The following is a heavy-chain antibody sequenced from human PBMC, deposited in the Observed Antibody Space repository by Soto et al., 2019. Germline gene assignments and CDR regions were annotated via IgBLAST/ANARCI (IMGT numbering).Heavy chain of an antibody. CDR3: ARAFCTNGVCYYFFDY. CDR2: IYYDGSNR. J-gene: IGHJ4*01. Sequence: GGSLRLSCAASGFTFGTYAMHWVRQAPGKGLEWVAVIYYDGSNRYYGDAVKGRFTISRNNSKSTLYLQMSSLRAEDTAVYYCARAFCTNGVCYYFFDYWGHGTLVTVSS. CDR1: GFTFGTYA. V-gene: IGHV3-33*01. D-gene: IGHD2-8*01.